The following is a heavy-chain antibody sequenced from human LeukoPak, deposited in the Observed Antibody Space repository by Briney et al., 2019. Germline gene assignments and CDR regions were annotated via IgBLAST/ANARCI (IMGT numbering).Heavy chain of an antibody. V-gene: IGHV3-23*01. CDR1: GFMFSRFG. D-gene: IGHD3-16*01. CDR2: IHGNGETT. Sequence: GGSLRLSCVGSGFMFSRFGLIWVRQAPGKGLEWVSGIHGNGETTYYGDSVKGRFTISRDNSKSTLYLQMNSLRVEDTAEYFCARDPNGDYVGAFEFWGQGTKVAVSS. CDR3: ARDPNGDYVGAFEF. J-gene: IGHJ3*01.